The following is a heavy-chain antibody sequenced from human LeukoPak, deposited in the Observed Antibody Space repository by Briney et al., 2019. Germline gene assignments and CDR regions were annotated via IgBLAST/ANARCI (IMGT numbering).Heavy chain of an antibody. J-gene: IGHJ4*02. CDR1: GFTFIDYY. Sequence: GGSLRLSCAASGFTFIDYYMSWVRQAPGKGLEWVSYMSSGTTIYYAESMKGRFTISRNNSKSSLYLHMNSLGAEDTAIYYCARVYRRNSYYAIDFWGQGTLVIVSS. D-gene: IGHD4-11*01. CDR3: ARVYRRNSYYAIDF. V-gene: IGHV3-69-1*02. CDR2: MSSGTTI.